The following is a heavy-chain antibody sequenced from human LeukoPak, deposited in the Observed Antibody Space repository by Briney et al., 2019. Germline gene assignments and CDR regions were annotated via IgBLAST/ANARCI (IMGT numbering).Heavy chain of an antibody. CDR3: ARVIAAAGLFFDS. J-gene: IGHJ4*02. D-gene: IGHD6-13*01. CDR1: GFTLSSYW. V-gene: IGHV3-7*01. Sequence: GGSLRLSCAASGFTLSSYWMSWVRQAPGKGLEWVANIKYDGSEIHYVDSVKGRFTISRDMAKNSVNLQMNGLRAEDTAVYYCARVIAAAGLFFDSWGQGTLVIVSS. CDR2: IKYDGSEI.